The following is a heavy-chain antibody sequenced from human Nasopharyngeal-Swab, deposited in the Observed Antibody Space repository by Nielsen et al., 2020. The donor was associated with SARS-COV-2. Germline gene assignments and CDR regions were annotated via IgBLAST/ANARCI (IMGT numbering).Heavy chain of an antibody. Sequence: GGSLRLSCAASGFTFSSYGMHWVRQAPGKGLEWVAVISYDGSNNYYADSMKGRFTISRDNSKNTLYLQMNSLRAEDTAVYYCAKDESGYYYDSSGYIDYWGQGTLVTVSS. CDR1: GFTFSSYG. CDR3: AKDESGYYYDSSGYIDY. V-gene: IGHV3-30*18. D-gene: IGHD3-22*01. J-gene: IGHJ4*02. CDR2: ISYDGSNN.